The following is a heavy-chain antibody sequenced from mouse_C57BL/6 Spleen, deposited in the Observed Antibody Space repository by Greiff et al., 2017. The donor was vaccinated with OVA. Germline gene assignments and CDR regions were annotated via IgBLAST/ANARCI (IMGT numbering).Heavy chain of an antibody. CDR1: GFNIKDYY. Sequence: EVQLQQSGAELVRPGASVKLSCTASGFNIKDYYMHWVKQRPEQGLEWIGRIDPEDGDTEYAPKFQGKATMTADTSSNTAYLQLSSLTSEDTAVYYCTRDYYSNSWFAYWGQGTLVTVSA. CDR3: TRDYYSNSWFAY. CDR2: IDPEDGDT. D-gene: IGHD2-5*01. V-gene: IGHV14-1*01. J-gene: IGHJ3*01.